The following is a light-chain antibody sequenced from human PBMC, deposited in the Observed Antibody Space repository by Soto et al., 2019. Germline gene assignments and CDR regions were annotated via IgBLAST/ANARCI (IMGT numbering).Light chain of an antibody. J-gene: IGKJ5*01. CDR2: DAS. Sequence: IQITQSPSTLSASVRERFTITCRATQTISTWLAWYQQKPGRAPKLLIYDASNLEAGVPSRFRGSGSGTDFTFTISRLQPEDIATYYCQQYENLPTFGQGTRLEIK. CDR3: QQYENLPT. V-gene: IGKV1-33*01. CDR1: QTISTW.